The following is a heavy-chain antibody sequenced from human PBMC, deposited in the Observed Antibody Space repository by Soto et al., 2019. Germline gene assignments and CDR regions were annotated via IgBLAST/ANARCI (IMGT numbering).Heavy chain of an antibody. J-gene: IGHJ5*02. CDR3: AKDPQYYDFWSGYPDNWFDP. Sequence: GSLRLSCAASGFTFSSYAMIWVRQAPGKGLEWVSAISGSGGSTYYADSVKGRFTISRGNSKNTLYLQMNSLRAEDTAVYYCAKDPQYYDFWSGYPDNWFDPWGQGTLVTVSS. V-gene: IGHV3-23*01. D-gene: IGHD3-3*01. CDR2: ISGSGGST. CDR1: GFTFSSYA.